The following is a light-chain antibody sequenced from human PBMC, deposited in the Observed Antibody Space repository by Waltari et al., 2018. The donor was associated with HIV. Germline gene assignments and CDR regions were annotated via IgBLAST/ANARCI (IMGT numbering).Light chain of an antibody. CDR3: QSFDSVVTSSV. J-gene: IGLJ2*01. CDR1: SSNIGARYD. Sequence: QSMLTQPPSVSGAPGQRVTISCSVSSSNIGARYDVHWYQHIPGTAPKLLIYESTNRPSGVPDRFSASTSGTSASLAITGLQAEDEADYYCQSFDSVVTSSVFGGGTKLTVL. V-gene: IGLV1-40*01. CDR2: EST.